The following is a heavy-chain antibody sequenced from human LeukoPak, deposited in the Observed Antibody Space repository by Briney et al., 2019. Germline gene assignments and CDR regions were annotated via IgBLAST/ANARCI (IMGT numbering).Heavy chain of an antibody. J-gene: IGHJ5*02. CDR2: ISYDGSNK. CDR3: AKDPSSGYYWWFDP. V-gene: IGHV3-30*18. CDR1: GFTFSSYG. Sequence: GGSLRLSCAASGFTFSSYGMHWVRQAPGKGLEWVAVISYDGSNKYYADSVKGRFTISRDNSKNTLYLQMNSLRAEDTAVYYCAKDPSSGYYWWFDPWGQGTLVTVSS. D-gene: IGHD3-22*01.